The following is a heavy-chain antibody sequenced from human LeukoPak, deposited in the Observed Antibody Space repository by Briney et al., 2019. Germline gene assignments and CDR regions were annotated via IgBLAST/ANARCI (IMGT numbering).Heavy chain of an antibody. J-gene: IGHJ4*02. CDR1: GGTFSSYA. CDR3: ATPYDSSGYGFDY. V-gene: IGHV1-69*13. Sequence: SVTVSRKHSGGTFSSYAISWVRQAPGQGGEWKRGISPIFSTANYAQKFQARVTITADESTSTAYMALSSLRSEDTAVYYCATPYDSSGYGFDYWGQGTLVTVSS. CDR2: ISPIFSTA. D-gene: IGHD3-22*01.